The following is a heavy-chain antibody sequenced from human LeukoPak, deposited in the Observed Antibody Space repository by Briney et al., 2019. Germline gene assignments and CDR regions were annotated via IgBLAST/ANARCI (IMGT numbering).Heavy chain of an antibody. CDR3: AKARSYSTSPDDY. J-gene: IGHJ4*02. D-gene: IGHD6-13*01. CDR2: ISWNSDII. Sequence: GRSLRLSCAASGFPFDDYAMHWVRQAPGKGLEWVSGISWNSDIIDYADSVKGRFTISRDNAKSSLYLQMDSLRAEDTALYYCAKARSYSTSPDDYWGQGTLVTVSS. V-gene: IGHV3-9*01. CDR1: GFPFDDYA.